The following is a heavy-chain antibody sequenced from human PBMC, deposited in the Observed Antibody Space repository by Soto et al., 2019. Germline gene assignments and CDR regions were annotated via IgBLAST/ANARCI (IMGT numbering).Heavy chain of an antibody. CDR2: ISYDGSNK. V-gene: IGHV3-30-3*01. D-gene: IGHD3-3*01. CDR3: ARDPGGTDFAEWTYYFDY. Sequence: QVQLVESGGGVVQPGRSLRLSCAASGFTFSSYAMHWVRQAPGKGLEWVAVISYDGSNKYYADSVKGRFTISRDNSKNTLDLQMNRLRAEDTGVYYCARDPGGTDFAEWTYYFDYWGQGTLVTVSS. CDR1: GFTFSSYA. J-gene: IGHJ4*02.